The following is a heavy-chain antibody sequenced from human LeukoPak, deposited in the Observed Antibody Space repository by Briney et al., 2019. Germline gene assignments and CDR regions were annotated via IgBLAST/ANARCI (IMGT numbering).Heavy chain of an antibody. D-gene: IGHD2-2*01. CDR3: ARGDCSSTSCYADY. J-gene: IGHJ4*02. CDR2: IYVGDSDT. V-gene: IGHV5-51*01. CDR1: GYLFTSYW. Sequence: GESLKISCKGSGYLFTSYWIARVRQMPGKGLEWMGIIYVGDSDTRYSPSFQGQVTISVDKSITTAYLQWSSLKASDTAMYYCARGDCSSTSCYADYWGQGTLVTVSS.